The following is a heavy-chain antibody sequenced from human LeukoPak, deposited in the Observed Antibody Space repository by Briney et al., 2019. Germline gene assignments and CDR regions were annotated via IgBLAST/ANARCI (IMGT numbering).Heavy chain of an antibody. V-gene: IGHV3-64*01. J-gene: IGHJ4*02. CDR3: AKDAQQLVRGDFDS. D-gene: IGHD6-6*01. CDR2: ISSNGGST. Sequence: GGSLRLSCVVSGFTFSSYAMHWVRQAPGKGLEYVSAISSNGGSTYYANSVKGRFTISRDNSKNTLYLQVNSLRAEDTAVYYCAKDAQQLVRGDFDSWGQGTLVTVSS. CDR1: GFTFSSYA.